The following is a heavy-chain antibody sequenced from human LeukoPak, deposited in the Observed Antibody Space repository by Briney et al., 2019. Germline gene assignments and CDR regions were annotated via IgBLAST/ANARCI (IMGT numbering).Heavy chain of an antibody. V-gene: IGHV3-23*01. Sequence: GGSLRLSCAASGLTFSDYSMTWVRQAPGKGLFWVSGISAGGGSTYYADSVKGRFSISIDNSRNTLYLQMNSLRAEDTAVYYCAKDAAGPEYWGQGTLVTVSS. D-gene: IGHD6-13*01. CDR1: GLTFSDYS. CDR2: ISAGGGST. CDR3: AKDAAGPEY. J-gene: IGHJ4*02.